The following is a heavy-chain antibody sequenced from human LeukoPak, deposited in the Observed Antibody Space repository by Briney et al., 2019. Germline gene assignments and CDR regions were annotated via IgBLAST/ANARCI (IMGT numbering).Heavy chain of an antibody. CDR2: ISSRSNYI. Sequence: KPGGSLRLSCEVSGFNFSTYTMNWVRQSPRKGLEWVASISSRSNYIYYAESLKGRLTISRDNAKNSLYLQMNSLRAEDTAVYYCAMPYRGTVGATGAFDIWGQGTMVTVSS. D-gene: IGHD1-26*01. CDR1: GFNFSTYT. CDR3: AMPYRGTVGATGAFDI. V-gene: IGHV3-21*04. J-gene: IGHJ3*02.